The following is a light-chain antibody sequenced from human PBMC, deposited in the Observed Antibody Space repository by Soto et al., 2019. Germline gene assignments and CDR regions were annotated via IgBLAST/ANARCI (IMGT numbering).Light chain of an antibody. CDR2: DAS. V-gene: IGKV3-11*01. Sequence: LSPAAVSLSPGERAPLSCRASQSISQSLAWYQQRPGQAPRLLIYDASRRATGIPARFSGGGSGTDFTLIISNLEPEDFALYYCQRGSTWPQFGGGTKVDIK. J-gene: IGKJ4*02. CDR1: QSISQS. CDR3: QRGSTWPQ.